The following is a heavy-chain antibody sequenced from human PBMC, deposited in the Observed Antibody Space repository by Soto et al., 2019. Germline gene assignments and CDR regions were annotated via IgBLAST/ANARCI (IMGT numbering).Heavy chain of an antibody. Sequence: GGSLRLSCAASGFTFSSYSMNWVRQAPGKGLEWVSSISSSSSYIYYADSVKGRFTISRNNAKNSLYLQMNSLRAEDTAVYYCARAGGNWNDRADWFDPWGQGTLVTVSS. CDR2: ISSSSSYI. D-gene: IGHD1-1*01. J-gene: IGHJ5*02. CDR1: GFTFSSYS. V-gene: IGHV3-21*01. CDR3: ARAGGNWNDRADWFDP.